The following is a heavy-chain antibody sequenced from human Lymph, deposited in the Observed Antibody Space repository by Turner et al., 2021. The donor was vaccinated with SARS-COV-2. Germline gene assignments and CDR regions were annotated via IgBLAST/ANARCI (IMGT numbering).Heavy chain of an antibody. Sequence: QVQLQWSGPGQEKPLELLSLTCTVSGGSMNSHYWSWIRQPPGKRLEWFGYIYYRGSTNYNPSLKSRVTISVDTSKNKFSLKLTSVTAADAAIYYCARGTVNNWVDPWGQGIMVTVSS. J-gene: IGHJ5*02. CDR3: ARGTVNNWVDP. CDR2: IYYRGST. V-gene: IGHV4-59*11. CDR1: GGSMNSHY. D-gene: IGHD2-21*02.